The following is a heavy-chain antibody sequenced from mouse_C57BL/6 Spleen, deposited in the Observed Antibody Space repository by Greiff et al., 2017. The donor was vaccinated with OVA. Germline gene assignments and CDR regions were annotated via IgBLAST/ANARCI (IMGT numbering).Heavy chain of an antibody. CDR3: ARGIGNYYGSSPHFDY. V-gene: IGHV1-59*01. Sequence: QVQLQQPGAELVRPGTSVKLSCKASGYTFTSYWMHWVKQRPGQGLEWIGVIDPSDSYTNSTQKFKGKATLTVDTSSSTVYMQLSSLTSEDSAVYYCARGIGNYYGSSPHFDYWGQGTTLTVSS. J-gene: IGHJ2*01. CDR2: IDPSDSYT. CDR1: GYTFTSYW. D-gene: IGHD1-1*01.